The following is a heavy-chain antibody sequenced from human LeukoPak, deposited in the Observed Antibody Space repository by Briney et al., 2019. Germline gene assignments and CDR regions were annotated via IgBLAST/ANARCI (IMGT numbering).Heavy chain of an antibody. D-gene: IGHD5-24*01. CDR2: ISYSGET. CDR1: GGSISSTTYS. V-gene: IGHV4-39*07. CDR3: ARVRNYRGYNGLRSFWFDP. Sequence: NASETLSLTCTVSGGSISSTTYSWGWIRQPPGKDLEWIGSISYSGETFYNPSLQSRVTMSLDTSKNQFFLKVNSATAADTAVYYCARVRNYRGYNGLRSFWFDPWGQGTLVAVSS. J-gene: IGHJ5*02.